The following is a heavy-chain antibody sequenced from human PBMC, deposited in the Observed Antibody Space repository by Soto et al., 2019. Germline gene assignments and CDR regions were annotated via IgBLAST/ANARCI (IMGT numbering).Heavy chain of an antibody. D-gene: IGHD6-13*01. V-gene: IGHV1-69*02. CDR3: ASLGYSSSWYYFGY. CDR1: GGTFSSYT. J-gene: IGHJ4*02. CDR2: IIPILGIA. Sequence: QVQLVQSGAEVKKPGSSVKVSCKASGGTFSSYTISWVRQAPGQGLEWMGRIIPILGIANYAQKFQGRVTTIAEKSTRTAYMELSSLRSEDTAVYYCASLGYSSSWYYFGYWGQGTLVTVSS.